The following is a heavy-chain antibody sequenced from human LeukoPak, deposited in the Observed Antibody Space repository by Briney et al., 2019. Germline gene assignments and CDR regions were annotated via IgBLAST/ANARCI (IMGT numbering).Heavy chain of an antibody. CDR1: GGSITSYY. J-gene: IGHJ6*02. V-gene: IGHV4-59*01. D-gene: IGHD6-19*01. CDR2: ISYTGST. CDR3: AREKSSGWPFYYYYGIDV. Sequence: SETLSLTCTVSGGSITSYYWSWIRQSPGKGLEGIGYISYTGSTNYNPSLKSRVTISVDTSKNQFSLKLSSVTAADTAVYYCAREKSSGWPFYYYYGIDVWGQGTTVTVSS.